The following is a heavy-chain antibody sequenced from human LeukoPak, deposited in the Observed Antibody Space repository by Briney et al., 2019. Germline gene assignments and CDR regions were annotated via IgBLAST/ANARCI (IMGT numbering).Heavy chain of an antibody. CDR1: GGSISNYY. CDR3: ARHRSYSSSSYSDY. Sequence: SETLSLTCSVSGGSISNYYWSWIRQPPGRGLEWIGYLYYTGSTNSSPSLKSRVTMSLDTSKNQFSLRLSSVTAADTAVYFCARHRSYSSSSYSDYWGQGSLVTVSS. J-gene: IGHJ4*02. V-gene: IGHV4-59*08. CDR2: LYYTGST. D-gene: IGHD6-6*01.